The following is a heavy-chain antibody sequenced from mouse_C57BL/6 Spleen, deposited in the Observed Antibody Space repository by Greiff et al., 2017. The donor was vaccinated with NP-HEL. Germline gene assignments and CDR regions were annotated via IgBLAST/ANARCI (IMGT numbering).Heavy chain of an antibody. D-gene: IGHD2-5*01. Sequence: VQLQQSGPGLVAPSQSLSITCTVSGFSLTSYGVHWVRQPPGKGLEWLVVIWSDGSTTYNSALQSRLSISKDNSKSQVFLKMNSLQTDDTAMYYCARNSNWDYAMDYWGQGTSVTVSS. J-gene: IGHJ4*01. CDR2: IWSDGST. V-gene: IGHV2-6*02. CDR3: ARNSNWDYAMDY. CDR1: GFSLTSYG.